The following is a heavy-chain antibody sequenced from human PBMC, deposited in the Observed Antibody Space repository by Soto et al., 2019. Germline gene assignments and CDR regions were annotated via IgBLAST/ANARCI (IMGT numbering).Heavy chain of an antibody. J-gene: IGHJ3*01. V-gene: IGHV3-15*01. CDR1: GFTFINTW. CDR2: IKSKTDGGTT. CDR3: TTWGYCSGGSCHDAFDV. Sequence: GGSLRLSCAASGFTFINTWMSWVRQTPGKGLEWVGRIKSKTDGGTTDYAAPVKGRFTISRDDSKNTLYLQMNSLNTEDTAIYYCTTWGYCSGGSCHDAFDVWGQGTMVTVSS. D-gene: IGHD2-15*01.